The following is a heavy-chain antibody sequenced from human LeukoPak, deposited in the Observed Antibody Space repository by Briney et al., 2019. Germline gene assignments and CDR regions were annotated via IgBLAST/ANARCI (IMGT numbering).Heavy chain of an antibody. CDR1: GYTFTDFY. J-gene: IGHJ4*02. D-gene: IGHD3-10*01. V-gene: IGHV1-2*06. Sequence: ASVKVSCKASGYTFTDFYMHWVRQAPGQGPEWMGRINPNSDDTSYAQKFQGRVTMNRDTSISTAYMELRRLRSDDSAVYFCARGRHGSGSYYNPIDYRGQGTLVTVSS. CDR2: INPNSDDT. CDR3: ARGRHGSGSYYNPIDY.